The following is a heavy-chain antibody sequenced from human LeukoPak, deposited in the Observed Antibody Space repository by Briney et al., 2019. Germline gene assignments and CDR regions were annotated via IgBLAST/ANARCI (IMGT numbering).Heavy chain of an antibody. V-gene: IGHV1-2*06. D-gene: IGHD5-18*01. CDR3: ARGFSVDTAMAGDY. CDR1: GYTFIGYY. Sequence: ASVKVSCKASGYTFIGYYMHWVRQAPGQGLEWMGRINPNSGGTNYAQKFQGRVTMTRDTSISTAYMELSRLRSDDTAVYYCARGFSVDTAMAGDYWGQGTLVTVSS. J-gene: IGHJ4*02. CDR2: INPNSGGT.